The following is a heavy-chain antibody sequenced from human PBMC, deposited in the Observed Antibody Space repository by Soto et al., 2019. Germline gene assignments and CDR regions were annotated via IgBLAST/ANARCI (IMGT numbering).Heavy chain of an antibody. CDR3: SRCASGPPDRYGMDV. J-gene: IGHJ6*02. CDR1: GDSVSSNRGA. V-gene: IGHV6-1*01. CDR2: TYYRSKWYN. Sequence: SQTLSLTFVISGDSVSSNRGAWNWIRQSPSRGLEWLGRTYYRSKWYNEYAVSVKSRITINPDTSKNQFSLHLNSVTPDDTAVYYCSRCASGPPDRYGMDVWGPGPTLTVSS. D-gene: IGHD3-10*01.